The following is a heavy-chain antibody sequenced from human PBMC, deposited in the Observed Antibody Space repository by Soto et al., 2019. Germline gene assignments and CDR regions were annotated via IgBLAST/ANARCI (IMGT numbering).Heavy chain of an antibody. CDR1: GGSISSGDYY. CDR2: IYYSGST. D-gene: IGHD2-15*01. CDR3: ARMYCSGGSCSGLHAFDI. V-gene: IGHV4-30-4*01. Sequence: SETLSLTCTVSGGSISSGDYYWSWIRQPPGKGLEWIGYIYYSGSTYYNPSLKRRVTISVDTSKNHYSLKLSSLTAADTAVYYCARMYCSGGSCSGLHAFDIWGQGTMVTVSS. J-gene: IGHJ3*02.